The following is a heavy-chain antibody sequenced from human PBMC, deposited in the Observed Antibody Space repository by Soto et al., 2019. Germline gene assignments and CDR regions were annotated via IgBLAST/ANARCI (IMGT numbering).Heavy chain of an antibody. CDR3: ARGEYRYGQYCFDS. CDR1: GYTFTGYY. Sequence: GASVKVSCKASGYTFTGYYMHWVRQAPGQGLEWMGWISPASGDTTYAQKFQGRVTMTRDTSISTAYMELIRLTSDDTAVYSCARGEYRYGQYCFDSWGQGTQVTVSS. V-gene: IGHV1-2*02. D-gene: IGHD5-18*01. CDR2: ISPASGDT. J-gene: IGHJ4*02.